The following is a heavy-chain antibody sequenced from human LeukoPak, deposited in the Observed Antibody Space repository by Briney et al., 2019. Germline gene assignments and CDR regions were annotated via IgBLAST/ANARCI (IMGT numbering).Heavy chain of an antibody. CDR1: GGSISGYY. V-gene: IGHV4-4*07. CDR3: AKSPSGRGGYNWFDP. Sequence: KPSETLSLTCTVSGGSISGYYWSWIRQPAGKGLEWIGRVYTSGGTNYNPSLKSRVTMSIDTSKNQFSLNLSSVTAADTAVYYCAKSPSGRGGYNWFDPWGQGTLVTVSS. J-gene: IGHJ5*02. D-gene: IGHD3-16*01. CDR2: VYTSGGT.